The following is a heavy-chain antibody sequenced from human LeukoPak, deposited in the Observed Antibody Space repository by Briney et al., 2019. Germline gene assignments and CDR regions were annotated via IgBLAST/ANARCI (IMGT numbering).Heavy chain of an antibody. CDR2: ISSNGGST. Sequence: PGGSLRLSCAASGFTFSSYAMHWVRQAPGKGLEYVSAISSNGGSTYYANSVKGRFTISRDNSKNTLYLQMGSLRAEDTAVYYCVAAAGTGVEGFDYWGQGTLVTVSS. J-gene: IGHJ4*02. V-gene: IGHV3-64*01. CDR1: GFTFSSYA. CDR3: VAAAGTGVEGFDY. D-gene: IGHD6-13*01.